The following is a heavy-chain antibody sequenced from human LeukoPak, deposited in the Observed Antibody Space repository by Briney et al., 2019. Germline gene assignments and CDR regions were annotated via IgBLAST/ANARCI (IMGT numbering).Heavy chain of an antibody. CDR1: GFTVSSNY. V-gene: IGHV3-53*01. CDR2: IYSGGST. Sequence: PGGSLRLSCAASGFTVSSNYMSWVRQAPGKGLEWVSVIYSGGSTYYADSVKGRFTISRDNSKNTLYLQMNSLRAEDMAVYYCARGATIFGVAEEYYFDYWGQGTLVTVSS. CDR3: ARGATIFGVAEEYYFDY. D-gene: IGHD3-3*01. J-gene: IGHJ4*02.